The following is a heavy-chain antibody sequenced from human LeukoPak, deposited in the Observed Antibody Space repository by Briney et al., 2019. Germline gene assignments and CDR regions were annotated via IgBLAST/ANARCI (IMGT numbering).Heavy chain of an antibody. CDR1: GYTLTELS. J-gene: IGHJ5*02. D-gene: IGHD2-2*01. V-gene: IGHV1-24*01. Sequence: ASVKVSCKVSGYTLTELSMHWVRQAPGKGLEWMGGFDPEDGETIYAQKFQGRVTMTEDTSTDTAYMELSSLRAEDTAVYYCATDQGPLCSGTSCQNWFDPWGQGTLVTVSS. CDR3: ATDQGPLCSGTSCQNWFDP. CDR2: FDPEDGET.